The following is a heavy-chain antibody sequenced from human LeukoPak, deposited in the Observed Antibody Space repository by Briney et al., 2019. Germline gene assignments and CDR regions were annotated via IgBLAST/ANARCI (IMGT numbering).Heavy chain of an antibody. CDR2: IYYSASP. D-gene: IGHD3-22*01. J-gene: IGHJ4*02. CDR1: GASMRSYY. V-gene: IGHV4-59*01. CDR3: ARDTRSYDTSGYYYYDY. Sequence: SETLSPTCTVSGASMRSYYWNWIRQSPGKGLEWIGSIYYSASPNYNPSLKSRVTISEDTSKNQFSLRLRSVTAADTAIYYCARDTRSYDTSGYYYYDYWGQGTLVTVSS.